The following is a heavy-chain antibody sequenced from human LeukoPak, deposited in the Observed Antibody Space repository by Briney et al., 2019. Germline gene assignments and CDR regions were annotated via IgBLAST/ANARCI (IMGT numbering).Heavy chain of an antibody. CDR3: ARPELPGWSVLFDF. CDR1: GFTFLSYW. J-gene: IGHJ4*02. D-gene: IGHD2-15*01. Sequence: GGSLRLSCAASGFTFLSYWMSWVRQAPGKGLEWVANIKQDGSEKYYVDSVKGRFTISRDNAKNSLYLQINSLRADDTAVYYCARPELPGWSVLFDFWGQGTLVTVSS. V-gene: IGHV3-7*01. CDR2: IKQDGSEK.